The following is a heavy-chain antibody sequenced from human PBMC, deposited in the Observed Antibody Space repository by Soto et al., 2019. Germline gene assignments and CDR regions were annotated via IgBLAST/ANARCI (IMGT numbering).Heavy chain of an antibody. D-gene: IGHD4-17*01. CDR1: GYTFTGYY. J-gene: IGHJ3*02. V-gene: IGHV1-2*04. CDR2: INPNSGGT. CDR3: ARGSKNDYGDYASFMDAFDI. Sequence: GASVKVSCKASGYTFTGYYMHWVRQAPGQGLEWMGWINPNSGGTNYAQKFQGWVTMTRDTSISTAYMELSRLRSDDTAVYYCARGSKNDYGDYASFMDAFDIWGQGTMLTV.